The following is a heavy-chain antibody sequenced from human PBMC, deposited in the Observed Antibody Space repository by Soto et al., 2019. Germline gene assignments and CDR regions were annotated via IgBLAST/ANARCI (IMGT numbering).Heavy chain of an antibody. D-gene: IGHD4-4*01. CDR2: ISSSGSTI. J-gene: IGHJ5*02. V-gene: IGHV3-11*01. Sequence: GGSLRLSCAASGFTFSDYYMSWIRQAPGKGLEWVSYISSSGSTIYYADSVKGRFTISSDDAKNSLYLQMNSLRAEDTAVYYCARDKIRATVTTLWFDPWGQGTLVTVSS. CDR1: GFTFSDYY. CDR3: ARDKIRATVTTLWFDP.